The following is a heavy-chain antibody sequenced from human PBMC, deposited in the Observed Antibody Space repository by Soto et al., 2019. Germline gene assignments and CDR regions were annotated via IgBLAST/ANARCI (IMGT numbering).Heavy chain of an antibody. CDR1: GFTFSSYA. J-gene: IGHJ5*02. CDR3: VKNTVTEEVGES. V-gene: IGHV3-23*01. D-gene: IGHD3-16*01. CDR2: VSRAGTYT. Sequence: EVQLLESGGDVVRPGGSLRLSCAASGFTFSSYAMGWVRQAPGKGLEWVAGVSRAGTYTFYADSVRGRFSISRDNSRDTVDLYMNSLRDDDTAVYFCVKNTVTEEVGESWGQGTLVSVSS.